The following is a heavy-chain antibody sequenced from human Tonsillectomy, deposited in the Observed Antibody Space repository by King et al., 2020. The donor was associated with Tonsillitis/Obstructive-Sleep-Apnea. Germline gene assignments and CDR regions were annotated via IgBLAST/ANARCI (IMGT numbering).Heavy chain of an antibody. CDR2: IYYSGST. J-gene: IGHJ4*02. V-gene: IGHV4-59*01. CDR1: GGSISSYY. CDR3: ARTYYDFWSGYYMDY. Sequence: VQLQESGPGLVKPSETLSLTCTVSGGSISSYYWSWIRQPPGKGLEWIGYIYYSGSTNYNPSLKSRVTISVDTSKNQFSLKLSSVTAADTAVYYCARTYYDFWSGYYMDYWGQGTLVTVSS. D-gene: IGHD3-3*01.